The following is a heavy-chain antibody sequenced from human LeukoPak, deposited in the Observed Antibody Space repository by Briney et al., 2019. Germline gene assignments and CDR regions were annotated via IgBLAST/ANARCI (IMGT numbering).Heavy chain of an antibody. J-gene: IGHJ6*02. V-gene: IGHV3-23*01. CDR3: ARDLRWELLPYYYGMDV. CDR1: GFTFSSYA. Sequence: PGGSLRLSCAASGFTFSSYAMSWVRQAPGKGLEWVSAISGSGGSTYYADSVKGRFTISRDNAKNSLYLQMNSLRAEDTAVYYCARDLRWELLPYYYGMDVWGQGTTVTVSS. CDR2: ISGSGGST. D-gene: IGHD1-26*01.